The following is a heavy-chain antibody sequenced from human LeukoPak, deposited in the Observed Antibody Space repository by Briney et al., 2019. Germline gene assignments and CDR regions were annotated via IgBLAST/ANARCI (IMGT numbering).Heavy chain of an antibody. J-gene: IGHJ6*03. CDR2: ISSSSSYI. CDR1: GFTFSSYS. V-gene: IGHV3-21*01. CDR3: ARDPYSGSYGNYYYYFMDV. D-gene: IGHD1-26*01. Sequence: GGSLRLSCAASGFTFSSYSMNWVRQAPGKGLEWVSSISSSSSYIYYADSVKGRFTISRDNAENSLYLQMNSLRAEDTAVYYCARDPYSGSYGNYYYYFMDVWGKGTTVTISS.